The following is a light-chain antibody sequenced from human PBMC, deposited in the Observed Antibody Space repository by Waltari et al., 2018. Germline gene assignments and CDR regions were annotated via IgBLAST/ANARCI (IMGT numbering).Light chain of an antibody. J-gene: IGLJ3*02. CDR2: EVS. CDR3: CSYAGSSTWV. CDR1: SSDVGSSNL. Sequence: QSALTQPASVPGSPGQSSAISCTGPSSDVGSSNLVSCYQHNPGKAPTLMIYEVSKRPSGVSNRFSGSKSGNTASLTISGLQAEDEADYYCCSYAGSSTWVFGGGTKLTVL. V-gene: IGLV2-23*02.